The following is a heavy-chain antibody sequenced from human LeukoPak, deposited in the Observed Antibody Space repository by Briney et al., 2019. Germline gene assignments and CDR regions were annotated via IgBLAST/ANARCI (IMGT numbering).Heavy chain of an antibody. V-gene: IGHV4-38-2*02. D-gene: IGHD3-10*01. CDR1: GYSISSGYY. CDR2: IYHSGST. CDR3: ARDVSSHYGSGSYYLDY. J-gene: IGHJ4*02. Sequence: SETLSLTCTVSGYSISSGYYWGWIRQPPGKGLEWIGSIYHSGSTYYNPSLKSRVTISVDTSKNQFSLKLSSVTAADTAVYYCARDVSSHYGSGSYYLDYWAREPWSPSPQ.